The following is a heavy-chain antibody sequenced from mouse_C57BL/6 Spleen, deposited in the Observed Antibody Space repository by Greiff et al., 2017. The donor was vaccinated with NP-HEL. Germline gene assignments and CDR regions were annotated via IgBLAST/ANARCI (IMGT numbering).Heavy chain of an antibody. CDR2: INPNNGGT. J-gene: IGHJ3*01. V-gene: IGHV1-26*01. CDR1: GYTFTDYY. Sequence: EVQLQQSGPVLVKPGASVKMSCKASGYTFTDYYMNWVKQSHGKSLEWIGDINPNNGGTSYNQKFKGKATLTVDKSSSTAYMELRSLTSEDSAVYYCVGRGGYYAWFAYWGQGTLVTVSA. CDR3: VGRGGYYAWFAY. D-gene: IGHD2-3*01.